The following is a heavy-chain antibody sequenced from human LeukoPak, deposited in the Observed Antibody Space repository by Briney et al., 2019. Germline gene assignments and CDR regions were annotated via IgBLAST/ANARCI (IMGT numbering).Heavy chain of an antibody. J-gene: IGHJ5*02. Sequence: PSETLSLTCSVSGGSISSSDYYWGWIRQPAGKGLEWIGRIYTSGSTNYNPSLKSRVTMSVDTSKNQFSLKLSSVTAADTAVYYCARDLDILTGWFDPWGQGTLVTVSS. CDR2: IYTSGST. D-gene: IGHD3-9*01. CDR1: GGSISSSDYY. V-gene: IGHV4-61*02. CDR3: ARDLDILTGWFDP.